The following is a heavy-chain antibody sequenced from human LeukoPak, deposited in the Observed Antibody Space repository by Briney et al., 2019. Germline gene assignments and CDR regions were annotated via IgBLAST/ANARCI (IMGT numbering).Heavy chain of an antibody. CDR1: GFTFSTYG. CDR3: AKDRLDSAYYYSHYFYN. CDR2: ISSSGTTT. D-gene: IGHD3-22*01. Sequence: GGSLRLSCAVSGFTFSTYGMNWVRQAPGKGLEWVSYISSSGTTTYYADSVKGRFTISRDNSKSTLNLQMNSLRAEDTAVYYCAKDRLDSAYYYSHYFYNLGQGTLVTVSS. V-gene: IGHV3-48*03. J-gene: IGHJ4*02.